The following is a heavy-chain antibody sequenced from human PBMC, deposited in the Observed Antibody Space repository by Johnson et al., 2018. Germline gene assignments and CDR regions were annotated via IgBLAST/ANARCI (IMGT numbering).Heavy chain of an antibody. Sequence: EVQLVESGGGLVKPGGSLRLSCAASGFSFINAWMKWVRQAPGKGLEWVGHIKSKSDGGTTDYAATVKGRFTISRDDFKNTLYLQMNSLKTEDTAVYFCVTVGEKYYYYMDVWGKGTTVTVSS. V-gene: IGHV3-15*07. CDR1: GFSFINAW. J-gene: IGHJ6*03. CDR3: VTVGEKYYYYMDV. CDR2: IKSKSDGGTT. D-gene: IGHD1-26*01.